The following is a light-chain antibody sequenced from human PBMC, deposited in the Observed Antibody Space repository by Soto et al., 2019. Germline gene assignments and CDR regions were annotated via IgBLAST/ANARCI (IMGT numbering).Light chain of an antibody. V-gene: IGLV2-14*01. CDR2: EGS. CDR3: SSYTSSSKHVV. Sequence: QSALTQPASVSGSPGQSITISCTGNSRDVGGYNYVSWYQQHPGKAPKLIIYEGSNRPSGVSNRFSVCKSRNTAYLTISGLLAEAEADYYCSSYTSSSKHVVFGGGTKLTVL. J-gene: IGLJ2*01. CDR1: SRDVGGYNY.